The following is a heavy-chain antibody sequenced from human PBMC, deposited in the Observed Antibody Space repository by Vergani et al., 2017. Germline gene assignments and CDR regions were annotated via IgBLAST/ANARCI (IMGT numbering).Heavy chain of an antibody. CDR1: GYTFTNYY. V-gene: IGHV1-46*03. Sequence: QVLLVQSGAEVRKPGASVRVSCKTSGYTFTNYYIPWVRQAPGQGLEWMGIINPSGGSTTYAQQFQGRLTMTRDTSTSTVYMDLSNLRSEDTAVYYCARPHGDILPPYPRRLDYWGQGTLVTVSS. CDR2: INPSGGST. J-gene: IGHJ4*02. CDR3: ARPHGDILPPYPRRLDY.